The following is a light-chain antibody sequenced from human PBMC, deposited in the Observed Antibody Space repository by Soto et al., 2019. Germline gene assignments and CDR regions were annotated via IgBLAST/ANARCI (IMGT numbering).Light chain of an antibody. CDR3: GLFTSSATWV. CDR2: EVS. CDR1: NSDVGTYNY. Sequence: QSVLAQPPSASGSPGQSVTITCTGTNSDVGTYNYVSWYQQHPGKAPKLMIYEVSNRPSGVSNRFSGSKSGNTASLTISGLQAEDEADYYCGLFTSSATWVFGGGTKLTVL. J-gene: IGLJ3*02. V-gene: IGLV2-14*01.